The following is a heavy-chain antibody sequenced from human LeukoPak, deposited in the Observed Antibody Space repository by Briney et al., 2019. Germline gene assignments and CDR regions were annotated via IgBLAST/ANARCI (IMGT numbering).Heavy chain of an antibody. D-gene: IGHD4/OR15-4a*01. J-gene: IGHJ6*02. Sequence: GGSLRLSCAASGFTFSSYWMNWARQAPGKGLEWVAVISYDGSNKYYADSVKGRFTISRDNSKNTLYLQMNSLRAEDTAVYYCAREYGGNVALDVWGQGTTVTVSS. CDR3: AREYGGNVALDV. CDR1: GFTFSSYW. V-gene: IGHV3-30-3*01. CDR2: ISYDGSNK.